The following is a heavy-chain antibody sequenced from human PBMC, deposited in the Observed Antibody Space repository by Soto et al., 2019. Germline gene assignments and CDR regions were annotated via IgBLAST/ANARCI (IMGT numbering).Heavy chain of an antibody. J-gene: IGHJ4*02. Sequence: SVKVSCKASGGTFSSYAISWVRQAPGQGLEWMGGIIPIFGTANYAQKFQGRVTITADESTSTAYMELSSLRSEDTAVYYCARSGDSSGYADYWGQGTLVTVSS. D-gene: IGHD3-22*01. CDR2: IIPIFGTA. V-gene: IGHV1-69*13. CDR1: GGTFSSYA. CDR3: ARSGDSSGYADY.